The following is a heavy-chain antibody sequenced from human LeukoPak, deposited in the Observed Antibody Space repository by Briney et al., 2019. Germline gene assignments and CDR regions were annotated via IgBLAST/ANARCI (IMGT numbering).Heavy chain of an antibody. D-gene: IGHD6-6*01. Sequence: PSETLSLTCTVSGDSFSSVTDYWAWIRQPPGKGLEWIASGDYSGGTYYNPSLESRVAISVDTSKNQFSLKLSSVTAADTAVYYCARVYSSYAFDIWGQGTMVTVSS. V-gene: IGHV4-39*07. CDR1: GDSFSSVTDY. CDR3: ARVYSSYAFDI. J-gene: IGHJ3*02. CDR2: GDYSGGT.